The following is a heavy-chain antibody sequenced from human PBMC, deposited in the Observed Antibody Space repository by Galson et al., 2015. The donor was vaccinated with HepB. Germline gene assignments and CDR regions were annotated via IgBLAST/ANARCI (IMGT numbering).Heavy chain of an antibody. V-gene: IGHV1-2*02. J-gene: IGHJ3*02. Sequence: SVKVSCKASGYTFTGYYMHWVRQAPGQGLEWMGWINPNSGGTNYAQKFQGRVTMTRDTSISTAYMELSRLRSDDTAVYYCARVTMTTGRDAFDIWGQGTMVTVSS. CDR2: INPNSGGT. CDR3: ARVTMTTGRDAFDI. D-gene: IGHD3-22*01. CDR1: GYTFTGYY.